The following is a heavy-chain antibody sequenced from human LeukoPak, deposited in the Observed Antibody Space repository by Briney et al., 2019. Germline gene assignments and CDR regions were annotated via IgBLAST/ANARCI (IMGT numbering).Heavy chain of an antibody. V-gene: IGHV3-53*01. Sequence: PGGSLRLSCAASGFTVSSNYMSWVRQAPGKGLEWVSVIYSGGSTYYADSVKGRFTISRDNSKNTLNLQMNSLRAEDAAVYYCARDQLELRDYYYYMGVWGKGTTVTVSS. J-gene: IGHJ6*03. CDR3: ARDQLELRDYYYYMGV. D-gene: IGHD1-7*01. CDR2: IYSGGST. CDR1: GFTVSSNY.